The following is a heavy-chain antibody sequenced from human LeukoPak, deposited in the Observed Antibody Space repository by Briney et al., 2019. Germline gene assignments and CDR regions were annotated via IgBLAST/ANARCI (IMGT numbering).Heavy chain of an antibody. CDR2: INHSGST. V-gene: IGHV4-34*01. D-gene: IGHD3-9*01. CDR3: ARSSSARYFDWSPFDCFDP. J-gene: IGHJ5*02. Sequence: SETLSLTCAVYGGSFSGYYWSCNRQPPGKGLEWIGEINHSGSTNYNPSLKSRVTISVDTSKNQFSLKLSSVTAADTAVYYCARSSSARYFDWSPFDCFDPWGQGTLVTVSS. CDR1: GGSFSGYY.